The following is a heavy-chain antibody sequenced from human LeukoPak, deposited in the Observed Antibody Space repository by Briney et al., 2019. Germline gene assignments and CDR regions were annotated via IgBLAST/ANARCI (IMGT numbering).Heavy chain of an antibody. CDR1: GGTFSSYA. V-gene: IGHV1-69*13. CDR2: IIPIFGTA. J-gene: IGHJ6*02. D-gene: IGHD6-13*01. CDR3: ASPGSGPILEQLVRNSIYGMDV. Sequence: ASVKVSCKASGGTFSSYAISWVRQAPGRGLEWMGGIIPIFGTANYAQKFQGRVTITADESTSTAYMELSSLRSEDTAVYYCASPGSGPILEQLVRNSIYGMDVWGQGTTVTVSS.